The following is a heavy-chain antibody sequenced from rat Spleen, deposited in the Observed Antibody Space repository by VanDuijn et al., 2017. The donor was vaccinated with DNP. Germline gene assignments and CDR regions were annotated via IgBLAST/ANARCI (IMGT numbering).Heavy chain of an antibody. D-gene: IGHD1-11*01. CDR2: ISTSGGST. CDR1: RFTISDYG. CDR3: ARYSRGAMDA. V-gene: IGHV5S13*01. J-gene: IGHJ4*01. Sequence: EVKLVESGGGLVQPGRSLKLSCEVSRFTISDYGMAWVRQAPTKGLEWPATISTSGGSTPYRDSVKGRFIISRDNAKSTLYLQMNSLRSEDTATYYCARYSRGAMDAWGQGTSVTVSS.